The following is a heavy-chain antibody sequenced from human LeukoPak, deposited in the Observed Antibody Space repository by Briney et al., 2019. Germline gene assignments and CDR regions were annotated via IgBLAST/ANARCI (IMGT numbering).Heavy chain of an antibody. J-gene: IGHJ4*02. V-gene: IGHV1-2*02. CDR2: INPNSGGT. CDR3: ARGPHWDPHFDY. D-gene: IGHD7-27*01. CDR1: GFTFTAYY. Sequence: ASVNVSCKPSGFTFTAYYMHWVPQAPGQGLECMGWINPNSGGTNYAQKFQGRVTITRDTSISTAYMELSRVRSDDTAVYYCARGPHWDPHFDYWGQGTLVTVSS.